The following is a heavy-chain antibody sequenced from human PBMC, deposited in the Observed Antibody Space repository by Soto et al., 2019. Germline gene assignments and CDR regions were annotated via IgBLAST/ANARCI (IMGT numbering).Heavy chain of an antibody. V-gene: IGHV4-59*08. J-gene: IGHJ3*02. D-gene: IGHD5-12*01. Sequence: SETLSLTCTVSGGSISSYYWSWIRQPPGKGLEWIGYIYYSGSTNYNPSLKSRVTISVDTSKNQFSLKLSSVTAADTAVYYCARLDNSGYVQDDAFDIWGQGTMVTVSS. CDR2: IYYSGST. CDR1: GGSISSYY. CDR3: ARLDNSGYVQDDAFDI.